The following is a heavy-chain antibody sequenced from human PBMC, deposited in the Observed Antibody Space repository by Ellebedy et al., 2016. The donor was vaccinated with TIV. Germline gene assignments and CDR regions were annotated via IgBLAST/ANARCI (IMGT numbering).Heavy chain of an antibody. CDR3: ARHRKNDVLTGYDY. V-gene: IGHV4-59*08. J-gene: IGHJ4*02. D-gene: IGHD3-9*01. CDR1: AGSVTSYY. CDR2: IHHTGFT. Sequence: SETLSLXXSVSAGSVTSYYWSWIRQPPGKGLEWIGYIHHTGFTNYNPSLKGRVSVAVDKYRNKLSVRLSSVTAADTAVYYCARHRKNDVLTGYDYWGQGILVTVSS.